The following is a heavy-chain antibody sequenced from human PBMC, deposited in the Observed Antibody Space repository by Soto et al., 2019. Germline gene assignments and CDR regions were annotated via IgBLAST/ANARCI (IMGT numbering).Heavy chain of an antibody. Sequence: PGGSLRLSCAASGFTFSSYGMHWVRQAPGKGLEWVAVISYDGSNKYYADSVKGRFTISRDNSKNTLYLQMNSLRAEDTAVYYCAIYGDYAEVVGSGFDYWGQGTLVTVSS. CDR2: ISYDGSNK. CDR1: GFTFSSYG. J-gene: IGHJ4*02. D-gene: IGHD4-17*01. CDR3: AIYGDYAEVVGSGFDY. V-gene: IGHV3-30*03.